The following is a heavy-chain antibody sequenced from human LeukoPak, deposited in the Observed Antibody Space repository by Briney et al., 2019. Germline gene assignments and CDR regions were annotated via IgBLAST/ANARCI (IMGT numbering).Heavy chain of an antibody. CDR1: GNTFTSYG. CDR3: ARDGGYYYDSSGYYFEY. Sequence: ASVKVSCKASGNTFTSYGMSWVRQAPGQGLEWMGWISGHNGNTNYAQKLQGRVTMTTDTSTSTAYMELRSLRSDDTAVYYCARDGGYYYDSSGYYFEYWGLGTLVTVSS. D-gene: IGHD3-22*01. J-gene: IGHJ4*02. CDR2: ISGHNGNT. V-gene: IGHV1-18*01.